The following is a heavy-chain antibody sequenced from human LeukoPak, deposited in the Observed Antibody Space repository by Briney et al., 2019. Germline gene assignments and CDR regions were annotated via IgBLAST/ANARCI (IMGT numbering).Heavy chain of an antibody. Sequence: RGSLKVSCKASGYTFVGYYLHGVRQAPGQGLEWMAWIDPCTGNTHYAQTFQGGITVSRDTSVSTTYMEMSWLTSDDTARYYGARESSASEHWGQGTLVTVSS. CDR2: IDPCTGNT. CDR1: GYTFVGYY. J-gene: IGHJ4*02. V-gene: IGHV1-2*02. CDR3: ARESSASEH. D-gene: IGHD1-26*01.